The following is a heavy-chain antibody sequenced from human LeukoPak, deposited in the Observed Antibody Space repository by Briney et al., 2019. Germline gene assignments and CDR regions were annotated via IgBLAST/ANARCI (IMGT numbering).Heavy chain of an antibody. Sequence: PSETLSLTCAVYGGSFSGYYWSWIRQPPGKGLEWIGYIYYSGSTYYNPSLKSRVTISVDTSKNQFSLKLSSVTAADTAVYYCARAGGTVTTYFLHWGQGTLVTVSS. J-gene: IGHJ1*01. V-gene: IGHV4-59*12. CDR3: ARAGGTVTTYFLH. D-gene: IGHD4-17*01. CDR1: GGSFSGYY. CDR2: IYYSGST.